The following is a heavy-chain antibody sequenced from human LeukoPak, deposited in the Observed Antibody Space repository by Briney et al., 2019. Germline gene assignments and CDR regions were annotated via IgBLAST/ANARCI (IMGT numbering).Heavy chain of an antibody. CDR1: GFTFSSYW. CDR2: IKQDGSEK. D-gene: IGHD3-3*01. Sequence: GGSLRLSCAASGFTFSSYWMSWVRQAPGKGLEWVANIKQDGSEKYYVDSVKGRFTISRDNAKNSLYLQMNSLRAEDTAVYYCAGGFWSGYNWFDPWGQGTLVTVSS. J-gene: IGHJ5*02. V-gene: IGHV3-7*01. CDR3: AGGFWSGYNWFDP.